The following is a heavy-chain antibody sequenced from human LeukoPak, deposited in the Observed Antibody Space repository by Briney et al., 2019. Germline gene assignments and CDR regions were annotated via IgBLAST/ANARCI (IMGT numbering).Heavy chain of an antibody. Sequence: GGSLRLSCAASGFSFSTYWMHWVRQVPGTGLVWVSRTNADGSITDYADSVKGRFTISRDNAKDTLYLQMNSLRPEDTAVYYCGRDLGGRGGAWGQGTLVTVSS. D-gene: IGHD1-26*01. J-gene: IGHJ5*02. CDR3: GRDLGGRGGA. V-gene: IGHV3-74*01. CDR1: GFSFSTYW. CDR2: TNADGSIT.